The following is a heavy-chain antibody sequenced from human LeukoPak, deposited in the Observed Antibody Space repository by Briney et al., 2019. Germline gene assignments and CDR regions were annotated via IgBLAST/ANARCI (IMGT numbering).Heavy chain of an antibody. CDR3: ARAYSSVLSDY. V-gene: IGHV1-24*01. D-gene: IGHD6-19*01. CDR1: GYTLTELS. CDR2: FDPEDGET. Sequence: GASVKVSCKVSGYTLTELSMHWVRQAPGKGLEWMGGFDPEDGETIYAQKFQGRVTITADESTSTAYMELSSLRSEDTAVYYCARAYSSVLSDYWGQGTLVTVSS. J-gene: IGHJ4*02.